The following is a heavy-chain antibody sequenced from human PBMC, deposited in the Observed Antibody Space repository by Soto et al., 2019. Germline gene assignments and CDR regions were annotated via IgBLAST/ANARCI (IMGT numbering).Heavy chain of an antibody. CDR3: ARRSYYGSGSIFDY. V-gene: IGHV4-39*01. CDR2: IYYRGST. J-gene: IGHJ4*02. Sequence: QLQLQESGPGLVKPSETLSLTCTVSGGSISSSGYYWGWIRQPPGKGLEWIGNIYYRGSTNYNPSLKSRVTISADTSKNQFSLKVSSVTAADTAVYYCARRSYYGSGSIFDYWGQGTLVTVSS. D-gene: IGHD3-10*01. CDR1: GGSISSSGYY.